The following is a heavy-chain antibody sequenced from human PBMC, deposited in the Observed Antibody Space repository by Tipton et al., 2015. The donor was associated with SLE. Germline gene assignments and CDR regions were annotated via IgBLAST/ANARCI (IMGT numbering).Heavy chain of an antibody. CDR2: INRSGNT. CDR1: GGSISSYY. J-gene: IGHJ4*02. V-gene: IGHV4-34*01. D-gene: IGHD3-3*01. CDR3: ARRQLIGAYYFDY. Sequence: TLSLTCTVSGGSISSYYWSWIRQPPGKGLEWIGEINRSGNTNYNPSLKSRVTISVDTSKNQFSLKLTSVTAADTAVYYCARRQLIGAYYFDYWGQGTLVTVSS.